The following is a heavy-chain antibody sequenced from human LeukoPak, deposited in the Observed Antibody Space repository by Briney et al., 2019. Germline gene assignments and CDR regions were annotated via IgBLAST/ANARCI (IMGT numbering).Heavy chain of an antibody. D-gene: IGHD4-17*01. J-gene: IGHJ5*02. CDR3: ARLLTKVTTNWFDP. V-gene: IGHV3-7*01. CDR1: GGSISSIC. Sequence: GGSLRLSCSASGGSISSICWTWVRQPPAEGLEWGANIKHDGSGKYYLDSVKGRFTISRDNAKNTLYLQMNSLRAEDTAVYYCARLLTKVTTNWFDPWGQGTLVTASS. CDR2: IKHDGSGK.